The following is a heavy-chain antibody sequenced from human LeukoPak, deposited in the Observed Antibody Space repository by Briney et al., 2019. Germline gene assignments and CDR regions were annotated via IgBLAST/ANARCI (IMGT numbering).Heavy chain of an antibody. J-gene: IGHJ4*02. CDR3: AAIPQPWLVWWYFDY. V-gene: IGHV4-59*08. D-gene: IGHD6-19*01. Sequence: PSETLSLTCTVSGVSISRYYWSWIRQPPRKGQEWIGYIYYSGSTNYNPSLKSRDTISVDTSKNQFSLKLSSVTAADTAVYYCAAIPQPWLVWWYFDYWGQGTLVTVSS. CDR1: GVSISRYY. CDR2: IYYSGST.